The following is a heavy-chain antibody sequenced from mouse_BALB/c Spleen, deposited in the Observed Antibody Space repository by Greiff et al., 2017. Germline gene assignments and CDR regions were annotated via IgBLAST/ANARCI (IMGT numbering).Heavy chain of an antibody. CDR2: INPNNGGT. V-gene: IGHV1-22*01. Sequence: VQLQQSGPELVKPGASVKISCKTSGYTFTEYTIQWVKQSHGKSLEWIGSINPNNGGTSYNQKFKGKATLTVDKSSSTAYMELRSLTSEDSAVYYCARGDSNYWYFDVRGAGTTVTVSS. J-gene: IGHJ1*01. CDR1: GYTFTEYT. D-gene: IGHD2-5*01. CDR3: ARGDSNYWYFDV.